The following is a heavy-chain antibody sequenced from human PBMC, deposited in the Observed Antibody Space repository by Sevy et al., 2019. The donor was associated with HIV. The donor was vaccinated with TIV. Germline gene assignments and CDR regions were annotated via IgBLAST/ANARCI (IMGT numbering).Heavy chain of an antibody. CDR1: GFTFSSYA. J-gene: IGHJ4*02. D-gene: IGHD6-6*01. CDR2: ISGSGGST. V-gene: IGHV3-23*01. CDR3: ARAARPRRDFDY. Sequence: GGSLRLSCAASGFTFSSYAMSWFRQAPGKGLEWVSAISGSGGSTYYADSVKGRFTISRDNSKNTLYLQMNSLRAEDTAVYYCARAARPRRDFDYWGQRTLVTVSS.